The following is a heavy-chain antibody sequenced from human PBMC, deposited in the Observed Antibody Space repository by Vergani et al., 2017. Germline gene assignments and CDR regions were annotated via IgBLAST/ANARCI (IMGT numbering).Heavy chain of an antibody. CDR3: ARVPVCRGCYDDYYYGMDV. D-gene: IGHD2-15*01. CDR1: GGSFSGYY. J-gene: IGHJ6*02. CDR2: IYHSGST. Sequence: QVQLQQWGAGLLKPSETLSLTCAVYGGSFSGYYWSWIRQPPGKGLEWIGYIYHSGSTYYNPSLKSRVTISVDRSKNQFSLKLSSVTAADTAVYYCARVPVCRGCYDDYYYGMDVWGQGTTVTVSS. V-gene: IGHV4-34*01.